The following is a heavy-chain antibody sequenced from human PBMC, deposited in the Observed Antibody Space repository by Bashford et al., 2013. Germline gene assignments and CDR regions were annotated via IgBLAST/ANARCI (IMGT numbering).Heavy chain of an antibody. CDR1: GYSFTNYW. CDR2: IYPGDSDT. CDR3: ARHVMGSPGGGSCCFVDY. Sequence: GESLKISCKGSGYSFTNYWIGWVRQMPGKGLEWMGIIYPGDSDTRYSPSFQGQVTISGDKSISTAYLEWSSLKASDTAMYYCARHVMGSPGGGSCCFVDYWGQGTLVTVSS. J-gene: IGHJ4*02. D-gene: IGHD2-15*01. V-gene: IGHV5-51*01.